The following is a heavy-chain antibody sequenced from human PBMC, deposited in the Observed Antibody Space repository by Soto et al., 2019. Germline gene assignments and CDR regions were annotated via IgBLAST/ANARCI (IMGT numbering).Heavy chain of an antibody. D-gene: IGHD3-10*01. V-gene: IGHV1-46*01. CDR2: INPSGGRT. Sequence: QVQLVQSGTEVKKPGASVKVSCKASGYTFTTHYKHWVRQAPGQGLEWMGIINPSGGRTTYALKFQGRVPMTSDTSTNTVYVELTSLRSEDTAIYFCARAGENYGSGTFSPPLRYYFNSWGQGTLVTVSS. CDR1: GYTFTTHY. J-gene: IGHJ4*02. CDR3: ARAGENYGSGTFSPPLRYYFNS.